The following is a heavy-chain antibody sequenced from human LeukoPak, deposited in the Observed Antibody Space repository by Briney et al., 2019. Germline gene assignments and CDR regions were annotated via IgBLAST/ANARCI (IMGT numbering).Heavy chain of an antibody. CDR2: IYYSGAS. V-gene: IGHV4-39*01. D-gene: IGHD3-22*01. CDR3: ARHYYDTSAYRRDYYFDQ. Sequence: NPSETLSLTCTVSGVSVSRSDYYWGWIRRPPGKGLGLIASIYYSGASYYNPSLKRRITISLDTSRNDFSLKLSSVTAGDTAVYYCARHYYDTSAYRRDYYFDQWGQGILVTVSS. CDR1: GVSVSRSDYY. J-gene: IGHJ4*02.